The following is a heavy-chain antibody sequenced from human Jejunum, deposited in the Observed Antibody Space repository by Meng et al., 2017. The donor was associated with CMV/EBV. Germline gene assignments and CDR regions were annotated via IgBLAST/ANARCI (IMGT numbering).Heavy chain of an antibody. J-gene: IGHJ5*02. D-gene: IGHD2-2*01. CDR3: ARGRQSCNSISCHYNWFDP. Sequence: EVQLVESGGXXXXXGXCLXLSCTASGLTFDTYSMNWVRQAPGKGLEWVSSISRSSNQMYYADSVKGRFTISRDNGKDSLYLQMNSLRAEDTAVYYCARGRQSCNSISCHYNWFDPWGQGTLVTVSS. V-gene: IGHV3-21*01. CDR1: GLTFDTYS. CDR2: ISRSSNQM.